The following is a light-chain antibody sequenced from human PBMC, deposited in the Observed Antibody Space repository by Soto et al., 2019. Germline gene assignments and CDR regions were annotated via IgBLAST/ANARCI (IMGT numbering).Light chain of an antibody. Sequence: DLQMTQSPSSLSASVGDRVTITCRASHRISSYLNWYQQKPGKAPKLLIYAASILQGGVPSRFSGSGSGTDYSLTISSLQPEDFATYYCQQSYSTPRTFGQGTKLEI. J-gene: IGKJ2*01. CDR2: AAS. CDR1: HRISSY. V-gene: IGKV1-39*01. CDR3: QQSYSTPRT.